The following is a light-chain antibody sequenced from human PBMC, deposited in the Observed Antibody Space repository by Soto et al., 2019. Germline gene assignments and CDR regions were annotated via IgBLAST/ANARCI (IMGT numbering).Light chain of an antibody. Sequence: ETVMTQSPTIVSVSPGERATLSCRASQSVSSYLAWYQQKPGQAPRLLIYDASNRATGIPARFSGSGSGTDFTLTISSLEPEDFAVYYCQQRSNWPPITFGQGTRLEIK. J-gene: IGKJ5*01. CDR3: QQRSNWPPIT. V-gene: IGKV3-11*01. CDR1: QSVSSY. CDR2: DAS.